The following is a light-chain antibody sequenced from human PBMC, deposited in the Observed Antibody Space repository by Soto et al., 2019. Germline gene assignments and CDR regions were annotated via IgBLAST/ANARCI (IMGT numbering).Light chain of an antibody. J-gene: IGLJ3*02. V-gene: IGLV1-40*01. CDR3: QSYDSSLSGWV. Sequence: QSVLTQPPSVSGAPVQRVTISCTGSSSNIGAGYDVHWYQQLPGTAPKLLIYGNSNRPSGVPDRFSGSKSGTSASLAITGLQDEDEADYYCQSYDSSLSGWVFGGGTKLTVL. CDR1: SSNIGAGYD. CDR2: GNS.